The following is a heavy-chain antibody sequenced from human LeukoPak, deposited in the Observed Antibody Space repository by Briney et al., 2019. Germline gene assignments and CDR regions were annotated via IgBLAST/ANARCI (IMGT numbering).Heavy chain of an antibody. CDR1: GFTFSSYW. V-gene: IGHV3-74*01. D-gene: IGHD6-13*01. CDR2: INSDGSST. CDR3: ARGGATAGLDY. Sequence: GGSLRLSCAASGFTFSSYWMHWVRQAPGKGLVWVARINSDGSSTNYADSVRGRFTISRDNAKNTLWLQMNSLRAEDTAVYYCARGGATAGLDYWGQGTLVTVSS. J-gene: IGHJ4*02.